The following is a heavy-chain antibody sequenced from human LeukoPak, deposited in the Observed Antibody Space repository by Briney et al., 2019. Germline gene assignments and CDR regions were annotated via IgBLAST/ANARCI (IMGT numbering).Heavy chain of an antibody. Sequence: PAGSLRLSCAASGGTFSDYYMSWIRQTPGKGLEWLSYMSSSGSIIWYADSVKGRFTISRDNAKNSLYLQMNSLRAEDTAVYYCANGYSYVRTYWGQGTLVTVSS. J-gene: IGHJ4*02. D-gene: IGHD5-12*01. CDR2: MSSSGSII. CDR3: ANGYSYVRTY. CDR1: GGTFSDYY. V-gene: IGHV3-11*01.